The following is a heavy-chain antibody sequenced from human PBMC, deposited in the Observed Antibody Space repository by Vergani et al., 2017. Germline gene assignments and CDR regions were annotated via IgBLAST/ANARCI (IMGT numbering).Heavy chain of an antibody. V-gene: IGHV3-21*01. CDR1: GFTFSSYS. CDR2: ISSSSSYI. J-gene: IGHJ1*01. CDR3: ARGRISGQLPHSGWYPAEYFQH. D-gene: IGHD6-19*01. Sequence: EVQLVESGGGLVKPGGSLRLSCAASGFTFSSYSMNWVRQAPGKGLEWVSSISSSSSYIYYADSVKGRFTISRDNAKNSLYLQMNSLRAEDTAVYYCARGRISGQLPHSGWYPAEYFQHWGQGTLVTVSS.